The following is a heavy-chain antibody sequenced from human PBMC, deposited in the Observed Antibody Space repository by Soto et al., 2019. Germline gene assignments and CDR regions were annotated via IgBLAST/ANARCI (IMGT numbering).Heavy chain of an antibody. D-gene: IGHD7-27*01. CDR3: ARRWGRTFDY. J-gene: IGHJ4*02. Sequence: SETLSLTCTVSGGPISSYYWHWIRQPPGKGLEWIGYIYYSGSTNYNPSLKSRVTISVDTSKNQFSLKRSSVTAANTAVYYCARRWGRTFDYWGQGTLVTVSS. V-gene: IGHV4-59*08. CDR2: IYYSGST. CDR1: GGPISSYY.